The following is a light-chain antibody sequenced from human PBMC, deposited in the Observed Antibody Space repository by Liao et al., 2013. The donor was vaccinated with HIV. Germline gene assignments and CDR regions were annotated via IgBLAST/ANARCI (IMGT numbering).Light chain of an antibody. J-gene: IGLJ2*01. Sequence: SYELTQPPSVSVSPGHTASITCSGDRLGDKYAYWFQQKAGQPPALVIYQDNNRPSGIPERFSGSNSGNTATLTISGTQAMDEADYYCQAWDSRHVVFGGGTKLTVL. CDR2: QDN. CDR3: QAWDSRHVV. V-gene: IGLV3-1*01. CDR1: RLGDKY.